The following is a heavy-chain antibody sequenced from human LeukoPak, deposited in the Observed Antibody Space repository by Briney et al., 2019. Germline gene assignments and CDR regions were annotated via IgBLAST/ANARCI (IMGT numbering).Heavy chain of an antibody. V-gene: IGHV3-23*01. CDR1: GLTFSSYA. Sequence: GGSLRLSCAASGLTFSSYAMSWVRQAPGKGLEWVSNVGGSVGSMFYAASVKGRFAISRDNSKNTLFLQMNNLRVDDTAVYYCAKRGNSWDLFDYWGQGTLVTVSS. CDR3: AKRGNSWDLFDY. D-gene: IGHD6-13*01. J-gene: IGHJ4*02. CDR2: VGGSVGSM.